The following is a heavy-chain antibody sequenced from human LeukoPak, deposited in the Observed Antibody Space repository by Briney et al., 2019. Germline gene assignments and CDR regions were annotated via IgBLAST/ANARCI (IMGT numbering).Heavy chain of an antibody. Sequence: SVKVSCKASGGTFSSYAISWVRQAPGQGLEWMGGIIPIFGTANYAQKFQGRVTITADESTSTAYMELSSLRSEDTAVYYCARGRTMVRGVIITYYYYYMDVWGKGTTVTISS. CDR3: ARGRTMVRGVIITYYYYYMDV. D-gene: IGHD3-10*01. CDR1: GGTFSSYA. V-gene: IGHV1-69*13. J-gene: IGHJ6*03. CDR2: IIPIFGTA.